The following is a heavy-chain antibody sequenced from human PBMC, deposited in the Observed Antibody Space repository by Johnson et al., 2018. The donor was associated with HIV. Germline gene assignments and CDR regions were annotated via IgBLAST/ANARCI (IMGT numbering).Heavy chain of an antibody. CDR2: ISGSGGST. D-gene: IGHD2-2*01. CDR3: ARDCRRSCSTSCHDAVDI. Sequence: VQLVESGGGLVKPGGSLRLSCAVSGFTFSDYYMSWIRQAPGRGLEWVSVISGSGGSTYYADSVKGRFTISRDNSKNTLYLQMNSRRAEDTAVYYCARDCRRSCSTSCHDAVDIWGQGTMVTVSS. J-gene: IGHJ3*02. V-gene: IGHV3-11*04. CDR1: GFTFSDYY.